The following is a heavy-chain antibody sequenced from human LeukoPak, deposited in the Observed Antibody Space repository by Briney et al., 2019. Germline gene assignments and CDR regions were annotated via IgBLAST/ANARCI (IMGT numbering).Heavy chain of an antibody. J-gene: IGHJ4*02. CDR2: INPNSGGT. Sequence: ASVKVSCKASGYTFTGYYMHWVRQAPGQGLEWMGWINPNSGGTNYAQKFQGRVTMTRDTSISTAYMELSRPRSDDTAVYYCARGEMLGYDFWSGYFDYWGQGTLVTVSS. D-gene: IGHD3-3*01. CDR1: GYTFTGYY. CDR3: ARGEMLGYDFWSGYFDY. V-gene: IGHV1-2*02.